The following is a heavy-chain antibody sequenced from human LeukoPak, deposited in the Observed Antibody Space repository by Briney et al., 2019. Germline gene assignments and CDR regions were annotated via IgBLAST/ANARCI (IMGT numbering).Heavy chain of an antibody. CDR1: GFTFSNAW. V-gene: IGHV3-30*03. CDR3: ARAPGYGAAYYFDY. D-gene: IGHD1-1*01. CDR2: ISYDGSNE. Sequence: GGSLRLSCAASGFTFSNAWMSWVRQTPGKGLEWVAIISYDGSNEYYADSVKGRFTISRDNSKNTLYLQMNSLRAEDTAVYYCARAPGYGAAYYFDYWGQGTLVTVSS. J-gene: IGHJ4*02.